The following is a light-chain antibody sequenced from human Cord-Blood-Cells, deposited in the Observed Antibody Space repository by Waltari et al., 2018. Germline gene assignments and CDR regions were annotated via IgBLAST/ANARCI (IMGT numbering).Light chain of an antibody. V-gene: IGKV1-39*01. Sequence: IQMTQSPSSLSDSVGARVTITCRASQSISSYLNWYQQKPGKAPKLLIYAASSWQSGVPSRFSGSGSGTDFILTISSLQPEDFATYYCQQSYSTPWTFGQGTKVEIK. CDR1: QSISSY. J-gene: IGKJ1*01. CDR3: QQSYSTPWT. CDR2: AAS.